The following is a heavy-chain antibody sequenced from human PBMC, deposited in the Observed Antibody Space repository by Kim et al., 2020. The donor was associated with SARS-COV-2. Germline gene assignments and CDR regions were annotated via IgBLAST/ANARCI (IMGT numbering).Heavy chain of an antibody. CDR3: ARPLYGSGYMDV. Sequence: NYNPSLKSRVTISVDTSKNQFSLKLSSVTAADTAVYYCARPLYGSGYMDVWGKGTTVTVSS. J-gene: IGHJ6*03. V-gene: IGHV4-61*07. D-gene: IGHD3-10*01.